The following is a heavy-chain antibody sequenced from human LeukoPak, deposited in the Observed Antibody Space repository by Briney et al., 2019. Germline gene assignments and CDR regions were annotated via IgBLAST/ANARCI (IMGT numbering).Heavy chain of an antibody. V-gene: IGHV4-59*01. Sequence: SETLSLTCTVSGGSISSYYWSWIRQPPGKGLEWIGYIYYSGSTNYNPSLKSRVTISVDTSKNQFSLKLSSVTAADTAVYYCARDRPGGSSLDYWGQGILVTVSS. J-gene: IGHJ4*02. D-gene: IGHD6-13*01. CDR2: IYYSGST. CDR3: ARDRPGGSSLDY. CDR1: GGSISSYY.